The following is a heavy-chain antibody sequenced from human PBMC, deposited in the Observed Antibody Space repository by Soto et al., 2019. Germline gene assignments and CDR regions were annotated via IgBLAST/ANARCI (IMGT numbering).Heavy chain of an antibody. V-gene: IGHV3-33*01. CDR3: ARDGDTTNHYSWFDP. CDR1: GFSFSHYG. CDR2: IWHDGTKQ. J-gene: IGHJ5*02. D-gene: IGHD2-21*01. Sequence: GGSLRLSCAASGFSFSHYGMHWVRQAPGKGLEWVAIIWHDGTKQYYGDSVKGRFTISRDNSRNTLSLQMNSLRVEDTAVYYCARDGDTTNHYSWFDPWGQGT.